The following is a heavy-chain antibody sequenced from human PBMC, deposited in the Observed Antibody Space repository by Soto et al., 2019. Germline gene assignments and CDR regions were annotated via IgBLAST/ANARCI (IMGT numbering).Heavy chain of an antibody. CDR2: IYCSGST. V-gene: IGHV4-59*01. CDR3: ARDGGSSGSYFYWFDP. CDR1: GGSISSYY. J-gene: IGHJ5*02. D-gene: IGHD1-26*01. Sequence: GKTSETLSLTCTVSGGSISSYYWSWIRQPPGKGLEWIGYIYCSGSTNYNPSPKSRVSISLDTSKNQFSLKLSSVTAADTALYYCARDGGSSGSYFYWFDPWGQGTLVTVSS.